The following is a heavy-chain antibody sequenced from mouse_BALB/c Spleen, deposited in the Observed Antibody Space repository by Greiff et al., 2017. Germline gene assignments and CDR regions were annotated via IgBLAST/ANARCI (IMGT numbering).Heavy chain of an antibody. CDR2: ISNGGGST. J-gene: IGHJ3*01. CDR1: GFTFSSYT. V-gene: IGHV5-12-2*01. CDR3: AQIYYDYFAY. D-gene: IGHD2-4*01. Sequence: EVQVVESGGGLVQPGGSLKLSCAASGFTFSSYTMSWVRQTPEKRLEWVAYISNGGGSTYYPDTVKGRFTISRDNAKNTLYLQMSSLKSEDTAMYYCAQIYYDYFAYWGQGTLVTVSA.